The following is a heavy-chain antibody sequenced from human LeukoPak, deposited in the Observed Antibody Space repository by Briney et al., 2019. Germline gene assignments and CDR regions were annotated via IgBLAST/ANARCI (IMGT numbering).Heavy chain of an antibody. D-gene: IGHD3-10*01. J-gene: IGHJ4*02. Sequence: TLSLTCTVSGGSISSGGYYWSWIRQHPGKGLEWIGYIYYSGSTYYNPSLKSRVTISVDTSKNQFSLKLSSVTAADTAVYYCARDRPHYYGSGSLDYWGQGTLVTVSS. CDR1: GGSISSGGYY. V-gene: IGHV4-31*03. CDR3: ARDRPHYYGSGSLDY. CDR2: IYYSGST.